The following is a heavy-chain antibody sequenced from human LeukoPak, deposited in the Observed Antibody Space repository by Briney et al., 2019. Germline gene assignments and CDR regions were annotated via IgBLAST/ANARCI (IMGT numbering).Heavy chain of an antibody. CDR3: ARYRAVAGNYFDY. D-gene: IGHD6-19*01. CDR1: GYTFTGYY. CDR2: INPNSGGT. J-gene: IGHJ4*02. Sequence: ASVKVSCKASGYTFTGYYMHWVRQAPGQGLEWMGWINPNSGGTNYAQKFQGRVTMTRDTSISTAYMELSRLRSDDTAVYYCARYRAVAGNYFDYWGQGTLVTVSS. V-gene: IGHV1-2*02.